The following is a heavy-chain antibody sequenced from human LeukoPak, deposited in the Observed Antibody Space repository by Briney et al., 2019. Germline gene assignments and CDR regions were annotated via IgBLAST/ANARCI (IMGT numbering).Heavy chain of an antibody. CDR3: ARGYYYGSGNFYSALLSFDS. CDR1: GFSFSSYG. J-gene: IGHJ4*02. D-gene: IGHD3-10*01. Sequence: PGGSLRLSCAASGFSFSSYGMHWVRQAPGKGLEGVASIRSDGNNEYYADSVKGRFTISRDTSKNTLYLQMNSLRPEDTALYYCARGYYYGSGNFYSALLSFDSWGQGTLVTVSS. V-gene: IGHV3-30*02. CDR2: IRSDGNNE.